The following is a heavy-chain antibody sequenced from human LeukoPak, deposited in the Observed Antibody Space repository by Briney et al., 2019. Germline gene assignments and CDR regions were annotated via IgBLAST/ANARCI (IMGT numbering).Heavy chain of an antibody. J-gene: IGHJ6*03. V-gene: IGHV3-21*01. CDR2: ISTSSSYI. CDR1: GFTFSTYS. CDR3: ARDSRAFLEWLSQYMDV. Sequence: PGGSLRLPCAASGFTFSTYSMNWVRQAPGKGLEWVSFISTSSSYIYYADSVEGRFTISRDNAKNSLYLQMNSLRAEDTAVYYCARDSRAFLEWLSQYMDVWGKGTTVTVSS. D-gene: IGHD3-3*01.